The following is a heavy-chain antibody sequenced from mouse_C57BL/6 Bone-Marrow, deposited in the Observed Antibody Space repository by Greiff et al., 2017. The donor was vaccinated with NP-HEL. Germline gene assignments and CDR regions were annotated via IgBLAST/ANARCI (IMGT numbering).Heavy chain of an antibody. Sequence: VKVVESGPELVKPGASVKLSCKASGYTFTSYDINWVKQRPGQGLEWIGWIYPRDGSTKYNEKFKGKATLTVDTSSSTAYMELHSLTSEDSAVYFCARSTMVTSNWRQGTTLTVSS. D-gene: IGHD2-2*01. V-gene: IGHV1-85*01. J-gene: IGHJ2*01. CDR1: GYTFTSYD. CDR2: IYPRDGST. CDR3: ARSTMVTSN.